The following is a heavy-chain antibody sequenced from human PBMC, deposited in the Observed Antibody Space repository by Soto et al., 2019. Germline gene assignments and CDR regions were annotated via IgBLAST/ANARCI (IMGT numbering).Heavy chain of an antibody. D-gene: IGHD2-15*01. Sequence: PGGSLRLSCAASGCTFSSYAMHWVRQAPGKGLEWVAVISYDGSNKYYADSVKGRFTISRDNSKNTPYLQMNSPRAEDTAVYYCARERCSGRSCYHYYYGMDVWGQGTTVTVSS. CDR1: GCTFSSYA. CDR3: ARERCSGRSCYHYYYGMDV. V-gene: IGHV3-30-3*01. CDR2: ISYDGSNK. J-gene: IGHJ6*02.